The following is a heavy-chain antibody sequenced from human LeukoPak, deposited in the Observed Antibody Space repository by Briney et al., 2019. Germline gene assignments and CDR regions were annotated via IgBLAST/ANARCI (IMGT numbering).Heavy chain of an antibody. J-gene: IGHJ5*02. CDR1: GFTFSSYS. CDR2: IYSGGST. D-gene: IGHD3-10*01. CDR3: ARGVSYGSGSYIGDP. Sequence: PGGSLRLSCAASGFTFSSYSMNWVRQAPGKGLEWVSVIYSGGSTYYADSVKGRFTISRDNSKNTFYLQMNSLRAEDTAVYYCARGVSYGSGSYIGDPWGQGTLVTVPS. V-gene: IGHV3-53*01.